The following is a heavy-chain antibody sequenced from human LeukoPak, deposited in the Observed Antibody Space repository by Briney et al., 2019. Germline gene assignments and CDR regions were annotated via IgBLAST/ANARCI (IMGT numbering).Heavy chain of an antibody. J-gene: IGHJ4*02. CDR3: ARLLRNIAAAVYYFDY. CDR2: IYPGDSDT. V-gene: IGHV5-51*01. CDR1: GYSFTSYW. D-gene: IGHD6-13*01. Sequence: GESLKISCKGSGYSFTSYWIGWVRQMPGKGLEWMGIIYPGDSDTRYSPSFQGQVTISADKSISTAYLQWSSLKASDTAMYYCARLLRNIAAAVYYFDYWGQGTLVTVSS.